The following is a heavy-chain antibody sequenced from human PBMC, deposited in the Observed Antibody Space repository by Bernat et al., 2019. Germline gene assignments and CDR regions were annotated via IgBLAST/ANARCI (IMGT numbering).Heavy chain of an antibody. D-gene: IGHD5-24*01. CDR1: GFTFSSYG. CDR3: ARDAGSEMATIIQRLSYAFDI. V-gene: IGHV3-30*03. J-gene: IGHJ3*02. Sequence: QVQLVESGGGVVQPGRSLRLSCAASGFTFSSYGMHWVRQAPGKGLEWVAVISDDGSNKYYADSVKGRFTISRDNSKNTLYLQMNSLRAEDTAMYYCARDAGSEMATIIQRLSYAFDIWGQGTMVTVSS. CDR2: ISDDGSNK.